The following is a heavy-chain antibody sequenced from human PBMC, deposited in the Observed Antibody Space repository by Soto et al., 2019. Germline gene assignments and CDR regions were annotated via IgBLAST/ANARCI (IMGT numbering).Heavy chain of an antibody. D-gene: IGHD6-13*01. V-gene: IGHV5-51*01. Sequence: GESLKISCKGSGYTFTNYWIGWVRQMPGKGLEWMGIIYPGDSDTRYSPSFQGQVTISADKSISTAYLQWSSLKASDTAMYYCARHPSAYSGSWYWFDPWGQGTLVTV. J-gene: IGHJ5*02. CDR3: ARHPSAYSGSWYWFDP. CDR2: IYPGDSDT. CDR1: GYTFTNYW.